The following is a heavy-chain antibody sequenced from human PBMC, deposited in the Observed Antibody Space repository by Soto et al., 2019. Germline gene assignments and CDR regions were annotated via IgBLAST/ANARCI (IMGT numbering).Heavy chain of an antibody. CDR2: ISAYNGNT. Sequence: RASVKVSCKASGYTFTSYGISWVRQAPGQGLEWMGWISAYNGNTNYAQKLQGRVTMTTDTSTSTAYMELRSLRSDDTAVYYCARDYPALATVPVDAFDIWGQGTMVT. D-gene: IGHD5-12*01. CDR1: GYTFTSYG. J-gene: IGHJ3*02. CDR3: ARDYPALATVPVDAFDI. V-gene: IGHV1-18*01.